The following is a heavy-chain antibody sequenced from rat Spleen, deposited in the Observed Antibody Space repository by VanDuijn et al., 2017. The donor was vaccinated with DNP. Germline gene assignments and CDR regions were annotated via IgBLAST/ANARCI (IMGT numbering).Heavy chain of an antibody. CDR3: ARLNYGSLDY. J-gene: IGHJ2*01. Sequence: EVQLQESGPGLVKPSQSLSLTCSSTGYSIPSTSWGWIRKFPGNKMQWIGHISYSGSTSYNPSLKSRSSITRDTSKNQFFLQLNSVTTEDTATYYCARLNYGSLDYWGQGVMVTVSS. V-gene: IGHV3-1*01. D-gene: IGHD1-3*01. CDR1: GYSIPSTS. CDR2: ISYSGST.